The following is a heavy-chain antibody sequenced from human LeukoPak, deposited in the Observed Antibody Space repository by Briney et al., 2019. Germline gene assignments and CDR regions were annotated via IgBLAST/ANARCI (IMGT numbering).Heavy chain of an antibody. J-gene: IGHJ4*02. V-gene: IGHV1-8*01. CDR3: GRGRGNGRPENYFDY. D-gene: IGHD2-8*01. CDR2: MNPNSANT. Sequence: ASVKVSCKASGYTFTSYDINWVRQATGQGLEWMGWMNPNSANTGYAQKFQGRVTMTRNTSISTAYMELSSLRSEGTAVYYCGRGRGNGRPENYFDYWGQGTLVTVSS. CDR1: GYTFTSYD.